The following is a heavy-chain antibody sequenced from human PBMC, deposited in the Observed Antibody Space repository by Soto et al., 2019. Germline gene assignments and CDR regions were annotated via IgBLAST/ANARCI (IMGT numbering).Heavy chain of an antibody. CDR3: ARDRCSGGSCYRAFYFDL. D-gene: IGHD2-15*01. CDR2: INHSGST. J-gene: IGHJ2*01. Sequence: PSETLSLTCAGYGASFSGYYWSWIRQPPGKGLEWIGEINHSGSTTYDPSLKSRVTISVDTSKNQFSLKLNSVTAADTAVYYCARDRCSGGSCYRAFYFDLWGRGTLVTVSS. CDR1: GASFSGYY. V-gene: IGHV4-34*01.